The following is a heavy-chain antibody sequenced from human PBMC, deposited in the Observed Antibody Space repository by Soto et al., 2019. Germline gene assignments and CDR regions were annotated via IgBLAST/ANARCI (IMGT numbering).Heavy chain of an antibody. CDR3: AGRGRWTPDYGMDV. Sequence: QVQLVQSGAEVKKPGASVKVSCKASGYTFTSYYMHWVRQAPGQGLEWMGIINPSGGSTSYAQKFQGRVTXXRXTXXSTVYMELSSLRSEDTAVYYCAGRGRWTPDYGMDVWDQGTTVTVSS. V-gene: IGHV1-46*03. CDR2: INPSGGST. CDR1: GYTFTSYY. J-gene: IGHJ6*02. D-gene: IGHD3-10*01.